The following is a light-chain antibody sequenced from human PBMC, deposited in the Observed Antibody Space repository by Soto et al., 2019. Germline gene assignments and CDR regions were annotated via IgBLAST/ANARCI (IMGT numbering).Light chain of an antibody. Sequence: IVLTQSPGTLSLSPGEGATLSCRASQSVGKNYLAWYQHKSGQAPRLLIHGASNRATGIPERFSGSGSGTDFTLTISSLEPEDFAVYYCQQRSSWPLTFGGGTKVDIK. CDR1: QSVGKNY. V-gene: IGKV3D-20*02. J-gene: IGKJ4*01. CDR3: QQRSSWPLT. CDR2: GAS.